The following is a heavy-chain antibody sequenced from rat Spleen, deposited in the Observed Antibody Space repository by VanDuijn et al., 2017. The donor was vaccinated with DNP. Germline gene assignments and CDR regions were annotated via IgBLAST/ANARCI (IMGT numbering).Heavy chain of an antibody. CDR3: AKDPEYYGFQGYFDY. V-gene: IGHV5S10*01. CDR2: IIYDGSRT. D-gene: IGHD1-6*01. Sequence: EVQLVESGGGLVQPGRSLKLSCAASGFTFSDYNMAWVRQAPKKGLEWVATIIYDGSRTYYLDSVKGRFTVSRDNAENTAYLQMNSLRFDDTATYYCAKDPEYYGFQGYFDYWGQGVMVTVSS. CDR1: GFTFSDYN. J-gene: IGHJ2*01.